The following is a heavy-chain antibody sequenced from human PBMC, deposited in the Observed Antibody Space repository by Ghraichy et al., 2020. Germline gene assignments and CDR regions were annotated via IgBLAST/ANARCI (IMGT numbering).Heavy chain of an antibody. CDR2: IYTSGST. V-gene: IGHV4-61*02. CDR1: GGSISSGSYY. J-gene: IGHJ4*02. D-gene: IGHD3-22*01. CDR3: ARGSWGSGFFDY. Sequence: SCTVSGGSISSGSYYWSWIRQPAGKGLEWIGRIYTSGSTNYNPSLKSRVTISVDTSKNQFSLKLSSVTAADTAVYYCARGSWGSGFFDYWGQGTLVTVSS.